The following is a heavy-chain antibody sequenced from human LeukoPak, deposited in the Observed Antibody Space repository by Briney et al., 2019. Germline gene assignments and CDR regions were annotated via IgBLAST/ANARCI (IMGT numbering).Heavy chain of an antibody. CDR2: ISWNSGSI. D-gene: IGHD3-9*01. CDR3: ARFFGYDILTGYPLGFDY. J-gene: IGHJ4*02. CDR1: GFTFDDYA. V-gene: IGHV3-9*01. Sequence: PGGSLRLSCAASGFTFDDYAMHWVRQAPGKGLEWVSGISWNSGSIGYADSVKGRFTISRDNAKNSLYLQMNSLRAEDTALYYCARFFGYDILTGYPLGFDYWGQGTLVTVSS.